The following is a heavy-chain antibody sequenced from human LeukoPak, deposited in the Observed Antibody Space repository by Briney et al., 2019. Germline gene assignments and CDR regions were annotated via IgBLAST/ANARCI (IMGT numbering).Heavy chain of an antibody. CDR2: IYTSGST. V-gene: IGHV4-4*07. CDR1: GGSISSYY. D-gene: IGHD3-10*01. CDR3: ARDATMVRGVRYYYMDV. J-gene: IGHJ6*03. Sequence: SETLSLTCTVSGGSISSYYWSWIRQPPGKGLEWIGRIYTSGSTNYNPSLKSRVTMSVDTSKNQFSLKLSSVTAADTAVYYCARDATMVRGVRYYYMDVWGKGTTVTVSS.